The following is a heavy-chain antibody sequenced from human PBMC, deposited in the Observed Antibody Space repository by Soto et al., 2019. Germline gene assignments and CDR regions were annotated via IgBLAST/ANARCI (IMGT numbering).Heavy chain of an antibody. CDR1: GFTFSSYG. Sequence: QVQLVESGGGVVQPGRSLRLSCAASGFTFSSYGMHWVRQAPGKGLEWVAVISYDGSNKYYADSVKGRFTISRDNSKNSRYMQTNSLRAEDTAVFYGANMAVAGSRGYWGQGSLVTVSS. D-gene: IGHD6-13*01. J-gene: IGHJ1*01. V-gene: IGHV3-30*18. CDR3: ANMAVAGSRGY. CDR2: ISYDGSNK.